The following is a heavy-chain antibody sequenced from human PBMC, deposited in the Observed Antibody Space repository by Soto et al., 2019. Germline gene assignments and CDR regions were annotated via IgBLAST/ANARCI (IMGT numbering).Heavy chain of an antibody. D-gene: IGHD3-3*01. CDR3: AIQDFWSVFYTVFDI. J-gene: IGHJ3*02. CDR1: GYSFTSYW. Sequence: PGESLKISCKGSGYSFTSYWIGWVRQMPGKGLEWMGIIYPGDSDTRYSPSFQGQVTISADKSISTAYLQWSSLKASDTAMYYCAIQDFWSVFYTVFDIWGQGTMVPVSS. V-gene: IGHV5-51*01. CDR2: IYPGDSDT.